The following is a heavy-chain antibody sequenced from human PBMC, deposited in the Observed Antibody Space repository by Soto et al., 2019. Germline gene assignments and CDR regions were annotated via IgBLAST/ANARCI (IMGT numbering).Heavy chain of an antibody. V-gene: IGHV4-31*03. J-gene: IGHJ6*03. CDR2: IYYSGST. CDR1: GGSISSGGYY. D-gene: IGHD4-17*01. CDR3: ARDSTVTTGAYYYYYMDV. Sequence: SETLSLTCTVSGGSISSGGYYWSWIRQHPGKGLEWIGYIYYSGSTYYNPSLKSRVTISVDTSKNQFSLKLSSVTAADTAVYYCARDSTVTTGAYYYYYMDVWGKGTTVTVSS.